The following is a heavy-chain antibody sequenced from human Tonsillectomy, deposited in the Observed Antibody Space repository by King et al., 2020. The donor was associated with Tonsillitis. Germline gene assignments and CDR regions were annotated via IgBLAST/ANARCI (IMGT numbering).Heavy chain of an antibody. V-gene: IGHV3-48*03. J-gene: IGHJ5*02. Sequence: EVQLVESGGGLEQPGGSLRLSCAASGFTFSSYEMNWVRQAPGKGLEWVSYTSSSGSTIYYADSVKGRFTISRDNAKNSLYLQMNSLRAEDTAVYYCASGPYSAYDYNWFDPWGQGTLVTVSS. CDR1: GFTFSSYE. D-gene: IGHD5-12*01. CDR2: TSSSGSTI. CDR3: ASGPYSAYDYNWFDP.